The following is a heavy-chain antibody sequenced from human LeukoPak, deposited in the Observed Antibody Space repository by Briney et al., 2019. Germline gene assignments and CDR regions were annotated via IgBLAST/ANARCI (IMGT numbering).Heavy chain of an antibody. CDR2: IKHDGSEK. V-gene: IGHV3-7*05. D-gene: IGHD3-10*01. Sequence: TGGSLRLSCAASGFTFSTYRMNWVRQAPGKGLEWVANIKHDGSEKYYVDSVKGRFTISRDNARNSLDLQMNSLRVEDTAVYYCARAYGPDYWGQGTLVTVSS. CDR3: ARAYGPDY. CDR1: GFTFSTYR. J-gene: IGHJ4*02.